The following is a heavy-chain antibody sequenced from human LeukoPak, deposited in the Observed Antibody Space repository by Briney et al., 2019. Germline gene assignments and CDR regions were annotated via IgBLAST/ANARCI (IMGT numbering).Heavy chain of an antibody. CDR2: IYYSGST. CDR1: GGAISSYY. V-gene: IGHV4-59*01. CDR3: ARGNWYSSSWYVDY. D-gene: IGHD6-13*01. J-gene: IGHJ4*02. Sequence: SETLSLTCTVSGGAISSYYWSWIRQPPGKGVEWIGYIYYSGSTNYNPSLKSRVTISVDTSKNQFSLKLSSVTAADTAVYYCARGNWYSSSWYVDYWGQGTLVSVSS.